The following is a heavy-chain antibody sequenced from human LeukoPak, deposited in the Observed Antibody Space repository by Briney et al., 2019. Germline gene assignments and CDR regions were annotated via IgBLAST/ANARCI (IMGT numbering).Heavy chain of an antibody. CDR2: IYYSGST. CDR3: ARDPMVRGVIITFGWFDP. J-gene: IGHJ5*02. CDR1: GGSISSSSYY. D-gene: IGHD3-10*01. Sequence: SETLSLTCTVSGGSISSSSYYWGWIRQPPGKGLEWIGSIYYSGSTYYNPSLKSRVTISVDTSKNQFSLKLSSVTAADTAVYYCARDPMVRGVIITFGWFDPWGQGTLVTVSS. V-gene: IGHV4-39*07.